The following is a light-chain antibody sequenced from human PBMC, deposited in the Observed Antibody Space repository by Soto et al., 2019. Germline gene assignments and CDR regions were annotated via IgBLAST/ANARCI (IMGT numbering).Light chain of an antibody. CDR2: RAS. J-gene: IGKJ5*01. Sequence: EIVPTQSPATLSVSPGGSATLSCRASQSINSNLAWYRHRPGQAPRLLIYRASTRAAGLPDRFSGSGSGTEFTLTISNLQSEDLAVYYCQQYHKWPITFGQGTRLEIK. V-gene: IGKV3-15*01. CDR1: QSINSN. CDR3: QQYHKWPIT.